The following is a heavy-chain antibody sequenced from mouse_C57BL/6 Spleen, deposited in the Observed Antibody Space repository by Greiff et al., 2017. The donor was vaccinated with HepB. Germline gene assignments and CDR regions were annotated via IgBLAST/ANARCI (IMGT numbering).Heavy chain of an antibody. CDR3: ARSGYYGSDGY. V-gene: IGHV1-61*01. J-gene: IGHJ2*01. CDR1: GYTFTSYW. D-gene: IGHD1-1*01. CDR2: IYPSDSET. Sequence: VQLQQPGAELVRPGSSVKLSCKASGYTFTSYWMDWVKQRPGQGLEWIGNIYPSDSETHYTQKFKDKATLAVDKSSSTAYMQLSSLTSEDSAVYYCARSGYYGSDGYWGQGTTLTVSS.